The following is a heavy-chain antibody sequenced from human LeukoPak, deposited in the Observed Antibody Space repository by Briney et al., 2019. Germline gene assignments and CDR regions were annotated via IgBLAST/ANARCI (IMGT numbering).Heavy chain of an antibody. V-gene: IGHV3-30*04. CDR1: GFTFSSYA. D-gene: IGHD2-15*01. CDR2: ISYDGSNK. CDR3: VRARASGRSGFDY. J-gene: IGHJ4*02. Sequence: GGSLRLSCAASGFTFSSYAMHWVRQAPGKGLEWVAVISYDGSNKYYADSVKGRFTVSRDNSKNTLYLQMNSLRAEDTAVYYCVRARASGRSGFDYWGQGTLVTVSS.